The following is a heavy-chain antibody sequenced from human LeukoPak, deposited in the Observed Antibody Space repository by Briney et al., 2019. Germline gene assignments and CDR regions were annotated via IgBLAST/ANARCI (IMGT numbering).Heavy chain of an antibody. V-gene: IGHV4-59*05. CDR2: ISYSGST. CDR3: ARLDKGIKAAHFDY. CDR1: GFTFSSYSMN. D-gene: IGHD6-25*01. J-gene: IGHJ4*02. Sequence: GALRLSCAASGFTFSSYSMNWVRQAPGKGLEWIGVISYSGSTYYNPSLKSRVTISVDTSKSHFSPKLSSVTAADTAIYYCARLDKGIKAAHFDYWGQGTLVTVSS.